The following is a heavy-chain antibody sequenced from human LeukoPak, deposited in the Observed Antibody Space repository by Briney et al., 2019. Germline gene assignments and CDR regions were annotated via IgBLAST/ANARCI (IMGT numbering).Heavy chain of an antibody. Sequence: ASVKVSCKASGYTFTSYGISWVRQAPGQGLEWMGWISAYNGNTNYAQKLQGRVTMTTDTSMSTAYMELRSLRSDDPAVYYCARDLRYDSSGYQYYFDYWGQGTLVTVSS. J-gene: IGHJ4*02. D-gene: IGHD3-22*01. V-gene: IGHV1-18*01. CDR3: ARDLRYDSSGYQYYFDY. CDR1: GYTFTSYG. CDR2: ISAYNGNT.